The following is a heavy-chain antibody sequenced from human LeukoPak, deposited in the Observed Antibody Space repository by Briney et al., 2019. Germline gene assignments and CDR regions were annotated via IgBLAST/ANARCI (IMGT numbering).Heavy chain of an antibody. CDR2: IYYSGSA. CDR1: GGSISSYY. V-gene: IGHV4-59*01. Sequence: SETLSLTCTVSGGSISSYYWSWIRQPPGKGLEWIGYIYYSGSAKYNPSLKSRVIISVGTSKNQFSLKLSSVTAADTAVYYCARVHYYGSGLSSYFDYWGQGTLVTVSS. J-gene: IGHJ4*02. CDR3: ARVHYYGSGLSSYFDY. D-gene: IGHD3-10*01.